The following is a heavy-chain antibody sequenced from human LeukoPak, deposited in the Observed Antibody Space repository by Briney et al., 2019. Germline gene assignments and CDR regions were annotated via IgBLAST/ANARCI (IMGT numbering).Heavy chain of an antibody. CDR2: INTNTGNP. D-gene: IGHD3-9*01. J-gene: IGHJ5*02. Sequence: ASVKVSCKASGYTFTGYYMHWVRQAPGQGLEWMGWINTNTGNPTYAQGFTGRFVFSLDTSVSTAYLQISSLKAEDTAVYYCARDSSSDWLLPYNWFDPWGQGTLVTVSS. CDR3: ARDSSSDWLLPYNWFDP. V-gene: IGHV7-4-1*02. CDR1: GYTFTGYY.